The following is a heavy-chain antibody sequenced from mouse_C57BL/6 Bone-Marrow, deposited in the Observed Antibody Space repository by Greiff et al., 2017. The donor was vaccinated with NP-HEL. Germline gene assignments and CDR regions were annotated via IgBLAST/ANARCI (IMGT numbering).Heavy chain of an antibody. CDR1: GYTFTSYW. J-gene: IGHJ2*01. CDR2: IHPNSGST. Sequence: VQLQQPGAELVKPGASVKLSCKASGYTFTSYWMHWVKQRPGQGLEWIGMIHPNSGSTNYNEKFKSKATLTVDTSSSTAYMQLSSLTSEDSAVYYCARTKRGYYFDYWGQGTTLTVSS. D-gene: IGHD1-3*01. V-gene: IGHV1-64*01. CDR3: ARTKRGYYFDY.